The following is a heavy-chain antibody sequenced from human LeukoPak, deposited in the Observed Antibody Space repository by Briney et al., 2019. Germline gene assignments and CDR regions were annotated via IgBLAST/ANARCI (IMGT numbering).Heavy chain of an antibody. J-gene: IGHJ4*01. CDR2: VYYSGGT. D-gene: IGHD6-13*01. CDR1: VASISNYY. CDR3: TRDLWGAGGTNY. Sequence: KPSEALSLTCTVSVASISNYYWGWIRQPPGKGLEWIGYVYYSGGTNYNPSLKSRVTISVDTSKNQFSLHLNSVTAADTAVYYCTRDLWGAGGTNYWGHGTLVTVSS. V-gene: IGHV4-59*01.